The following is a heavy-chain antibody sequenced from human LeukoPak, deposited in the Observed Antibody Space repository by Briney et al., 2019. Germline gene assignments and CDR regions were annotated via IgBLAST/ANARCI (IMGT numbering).Heavy chain of an antibody. CDR3: AREGGDITMIVVVITDAFDI. Sequence: KTSETLSLTCTVSGGSISSSSYYWGWIRQPPGKGLEWIGSIYYSGSTYYNPSLKSRVTISVDTSKNQFSLKLSSVTAAATAVYYCAREGGDITMIVVVITDAFDIWGQGTMVTVSS. J-gene: IGHJ3*02. CDR2: IYYSGST. CDR1: GGSISSSSYY. D-gene: IGHD3-22*01. V-gene: IGHV4-39*07.